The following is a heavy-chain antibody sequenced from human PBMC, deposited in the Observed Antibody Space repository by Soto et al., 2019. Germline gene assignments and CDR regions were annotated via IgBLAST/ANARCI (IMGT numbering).Heavy chain of an antibody. D-gene: IGHD6-6*01. J-gene: IGHJ3*02. CDR3: AKDRPDAFDI. CDR1: GFTISSYG. CDR2: ISYDGSNK. V-gene: IGHV3-30*18. Sequence: PGGSLRLSCAASGFTISSYGMHWVRQAPGKGLEWVAVISYDGSNKYYADSVKGRFTISRDNSKNTLYLQMNSLRAEDTAVYYCAKDRPDAFDIWGQGTMVTV.